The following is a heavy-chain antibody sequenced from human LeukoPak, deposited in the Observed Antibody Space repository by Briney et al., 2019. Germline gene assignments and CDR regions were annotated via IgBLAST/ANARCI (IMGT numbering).Heavy chain of an antibody. V-gene: IGHV3-21*01. CDR3: ARDSNWNYVGVYNWFDP. Sequence: GGSLRLSCAASGFTFSSYSMNWVRQARGKGLEWVSSISSSSSYIYYAGSVKGRFTISRDNAKNSLYLQMNSLRAEDTAVYYCARDSNWNYVGVYNWFDPWSQGTLVTVSS. CDR2: ISSSSSYI. CDR1: GFTFSSYS. J-gene: IGHJ5*02. D-gene: IGHD1-7*01.